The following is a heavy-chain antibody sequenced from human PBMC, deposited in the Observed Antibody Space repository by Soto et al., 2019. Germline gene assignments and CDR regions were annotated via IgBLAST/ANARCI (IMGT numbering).Heavy chain of an antibody. CDR2: IYYSGST. D-gene: IGHD2-2*01. J-gene: IGHJ4*02. V-gene: IGHV4-39*07. CDR3: ARYCISTSCSPHFDY. Sequence: SETLSLTCTVSGGSISSSSYYWGWIRQPPGKGLEWIGSIYYSGSTYYNPSLKSRVTISVDRSKNQFSLKLSSVTAADTAVYYCARYCISTSCSPHFDYWGQGTLVTVSS. CDR1: GGSISSSSYY.